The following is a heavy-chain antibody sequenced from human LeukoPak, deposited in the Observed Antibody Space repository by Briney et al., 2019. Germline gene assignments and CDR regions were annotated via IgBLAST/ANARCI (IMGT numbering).Heavy chain of an antibody. CDR1: GYTFTSIG. V-gene: IGHV1-18*01. CDR3: ARXXAXY. J-gene: IGHJ4*02. CDR2: ISTYNGDT. Sequence: SXGYTFTSIGISWVRQAPGQGLEWMGWISTYNGDTMYTQKFQGRVTLTTDTSTSTAYMELRSLKYEDTAIYYCARXXAXYWGQGXLXTVSS.